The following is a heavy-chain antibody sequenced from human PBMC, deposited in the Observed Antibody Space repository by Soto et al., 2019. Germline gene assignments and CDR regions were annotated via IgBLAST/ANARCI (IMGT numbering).Heavy chain of an antibody. CDR2: VRGDNGYT. D-gene: IGHD2-15*01. CDR1: GYTFTTHG. CDR3: ARALGYCRSGTCYREWFDP. J-gene: IGHJ5*02. Sequence: QVQLVQSGAEVKKPGASVKVSCKASGYTFTTHGISWVRQVPGQGLEWMGWVRGDNGYTNYAQSHQGRVTMTTDTTTNTAYMGLRSLRSDDTALYYCARALGYCRSGTCYREWFDPWGQGTLVTVSS. V-gene: IGHV1-18*01.